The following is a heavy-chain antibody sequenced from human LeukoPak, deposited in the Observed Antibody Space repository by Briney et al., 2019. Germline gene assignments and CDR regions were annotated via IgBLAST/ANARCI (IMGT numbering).Heavy chain of an antibody. D-gene: IGHD1-26*01. CDR1: GYTFTSYA. CDR3: ARGEWELFRNWFDP. Sequence: GASVKVSCKASGYTFTSYAMNWVRQAPGQGLEWMGWINTNTGNPTYAQGFTGRFVFSLDTSVSTAYLQISSLKAEDTAVYYCARGEWELFRNWFDPWGQGTLVTVSS. CDR2: INTNTGNP. V-gene: IGHV7-4-1*02. J-gene: IGHJ5*02.